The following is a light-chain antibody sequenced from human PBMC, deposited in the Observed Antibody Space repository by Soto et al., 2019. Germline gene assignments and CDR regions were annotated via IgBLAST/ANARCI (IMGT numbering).Light chain of an antibody. V-gene: IGKV1-27*01. J-gene: IGKJ4*01. Sequence: DIQMTQSPSSLSASVGDIVTITCRASQGIYNYVAWYQQKPGKVPKLLINAASALKSGVPSRFSGSGSGTDFTLTISSLQPEDFATYXCQKVHSPPLTFGGGTTVEIK. CDR2: AAS. CDR1: QGIYNY. CDR3: QKVHSPPLT.